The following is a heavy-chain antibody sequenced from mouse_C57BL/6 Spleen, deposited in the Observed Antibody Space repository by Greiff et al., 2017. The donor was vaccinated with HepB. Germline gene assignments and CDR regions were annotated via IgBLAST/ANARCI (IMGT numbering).Heavy chain of an antibody. CDR1: GYTFTSYW. CDR2: IDPSDSYT. D-gene: IGHD2-13*01. J-gene: IGHJ2*01. CDR3: ARSRERVTSY. V-gene: IGHV1-50*01. Sequence: VPLQQPGAELVKPGASVKLSCKASGYTFTSYWMQWVKQRPGQGLEWIGEIDPSDSYTNYNQKFKGKATLTVDTSSSTAYMQLSSLTSEDSAVYYCARSRERVTSYWGQGTTLTVSS.